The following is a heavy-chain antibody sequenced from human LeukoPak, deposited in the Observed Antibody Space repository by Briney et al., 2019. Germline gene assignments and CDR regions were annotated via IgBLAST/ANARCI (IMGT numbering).Heavy chain of an antibody. CDR3: ARPQRVRGALFFDY. J-gene: IGHJ4*02. Sequence: PSATLFLTCAVYGGFFSGYYWRWSRQPPGKGVEGIWEINHSGSTNYNPSLKSRVTISVATSNNQFSLKLSSVTAADTAVYYCARPQRVRGALFFDYWGQGTLVTVSS. CDR2: INHSGST. D-gene: IGHD3-10*01. CDR1: GGFFSGYY. V-gene: IGHV4-34*01.